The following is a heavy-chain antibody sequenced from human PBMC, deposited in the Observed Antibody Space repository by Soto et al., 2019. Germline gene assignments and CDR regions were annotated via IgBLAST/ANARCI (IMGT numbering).Heavy chain of an antibody. V-gene: IGHV4-59*01. CDR3: ARAAYYFDY. CDR2: IYYSGST. J-gene: IGHJ4*02. CDR1: GGSISSYY. Sequence: PSETLSLTCTVSGGSISSYYWSWIRQPPGKGLEWIGYIYYSGSTNYNPSLKSRVTISVDTSKNQFSLKLRSVTAADTAVYYCARAAYYFDYWGPGTLVTVSS.